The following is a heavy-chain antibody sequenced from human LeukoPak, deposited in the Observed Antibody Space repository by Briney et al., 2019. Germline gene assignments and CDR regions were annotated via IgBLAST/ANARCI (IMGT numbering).Heavy chain of an antibody. V-gene: IGHV1-46*01. CDR2: INPSGGST. CDR1: GYTFTSYY. CDR3: ARDLAAAGTFGIFDY. Sequence: ASVKVSCKASGYTFTSYYTHWVRQAPGQGLEWMGIINPSGGSTSYAQKFQGRVTMTRDMSTSTVYMELSSLRSEDTAVYYCARDLAAAGTFGIFDYWGQGTLVTVSS. D-gene: IGHD6-13*01. J-gene: IGHJ4*02.